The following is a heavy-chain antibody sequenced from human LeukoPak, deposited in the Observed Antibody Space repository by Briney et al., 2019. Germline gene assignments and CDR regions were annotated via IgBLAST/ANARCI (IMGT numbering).Heavy chain of an antibody. V-gene: IGHV3-53*01. CDR3: ARGDGYNFFDY. Sequence: PGGSLRLSCAVSGFSVTNNYMSWVRQAPGKGLEWVSVFYVGGATYYADSVKGRFTISRDNSENTLYLQMKSLRAEATAVYYCARGDGYNFFDYWGQGTLVTVSS. D-gene: IGHD5-24*01. J-gene: IGHJ4*02. CDR1: GFSVTNNY. CDR2: FYVGGAT.